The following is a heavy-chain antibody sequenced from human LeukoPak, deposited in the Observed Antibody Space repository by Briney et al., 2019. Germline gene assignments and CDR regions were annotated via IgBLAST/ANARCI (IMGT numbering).Heavy chain of an antibody. V-gene: IGHV3-33*01. CDR3: ARDLEAANTYYFDY. D-gene: IGHD6-13*01. CDR2: ICHDGSNK. Sequence: GGSLRLSCAASGFTFSSYGMHWVRQAPGKGLERVAVICHDGSNKYYADSVKGRFTISRDNTKNTQYLQMNSLRAEDTAVYYCARDLEAANTYYFDYWGQGTMVTVSS. J-gene: IGHJ4*02. CDR1: GFTFSSYG.